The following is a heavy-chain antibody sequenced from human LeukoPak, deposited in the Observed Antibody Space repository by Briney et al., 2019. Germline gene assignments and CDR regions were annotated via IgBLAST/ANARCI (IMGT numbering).Heavy chain of an antibody. D-gene: IGHD6-13*01. CDR3: AREYHRYSSSWYQAGHDAFDI. J-gene: IGHJ3*02. V-gene: IGHV3-30-3*01. CDR2: ISYDGSNK. CDR1: GFTFSSYA. Sequence: QSGGSLRLSCAASGFTFSSYAMHWVRQAPGKGLEWVAVISYDGSNKYYADSVKGRFTISRDNSKNTLYLQMNSLRAEDTAVYYCAREYHRYSSSWYQAGHDAFDIWGQGTMVTVSS.